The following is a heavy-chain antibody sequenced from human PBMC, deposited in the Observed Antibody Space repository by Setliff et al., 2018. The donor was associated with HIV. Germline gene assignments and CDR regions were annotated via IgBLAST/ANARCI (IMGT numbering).Heavy chain of an antibody. CDR1: GYTFTDYP. CDR3: AREEMSMWLPEYFFDF. D-gene: IGHD5-12*01. J-gene: IGHJ4*02. CDR2: INAGNGDT. Sequence: ASVKVSCKASGYTFTDYPVHWVRQAPGQRLEWMGWINAGNGDTKYSQKFQGRVTFTGDTSASTTYMELSSLRSEDTAVYYCAREEMSMWLPEYFFDFWGQGTLVTVS. V-gene: IGHV1-3*01.